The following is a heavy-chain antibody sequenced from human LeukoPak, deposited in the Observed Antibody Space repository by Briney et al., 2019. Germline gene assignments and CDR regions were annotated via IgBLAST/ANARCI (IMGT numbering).Heavy chain of an antibody. CDR3: ARHGSGWFPVYFDY. CDR2: IYYSGST. J-gene: IGHJ4*02. Sequence: SETLSLTCAVYGGSFSGYYWSWIRQPPGKGLEWIGYIYYSGSTNYNPSLKSRVTISVDTSKNQFSLKLSSVTAADTAVYYCARHGSGWFPVYFDYWGQGTLVTVSS. D-gene: IGHD6-19*01. V-gene: IGHV4-59*08. CDR1: GGSFSGYY.